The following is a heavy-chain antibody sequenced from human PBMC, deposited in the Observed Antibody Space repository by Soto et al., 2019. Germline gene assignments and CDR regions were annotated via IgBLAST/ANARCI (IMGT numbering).Heavy chain of an antibody. D-gene: IGHD6-6*01. J-gene: IGHJ5*02. CDR3: ARVGVAARPRGWFDP. CDR1: GGSISSSNW. CDR2: IYHSGST. Sequence: SETLSLTCAVSGGSISSSNWWSWVRQPPGKGLEWIGEIYHSGSTNYNPSLKSRVTISVDKSKNQFSLKLSSVTAADTAVYYCARVGVAARPRGWFDPWGQGTLVTVSS. V-gene: IGHV4-4*02.